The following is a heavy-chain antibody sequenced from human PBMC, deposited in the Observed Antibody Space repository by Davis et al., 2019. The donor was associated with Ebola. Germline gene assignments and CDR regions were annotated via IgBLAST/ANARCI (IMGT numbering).Heavy chain of an antibody. D-gene: IGHD1-26*01. Sequence: PGGSLRLSCSVSGDSLSSSSSYYWGWVRQPPGKGLEWIATIYYSGSSYYKPSLKSRLSISMDTSKNQVSLKLSSVTAADTAVYYCARRPIVGIHPYFFDSWGQGTLVAVS. J-gene: IGHJ4*02. V-gene: IGHV4-39*01. CDR3: ARRPIVGIHPYFFDS. CDR1: GDSLSSSSSYY. CDR2: IYYSGSS.